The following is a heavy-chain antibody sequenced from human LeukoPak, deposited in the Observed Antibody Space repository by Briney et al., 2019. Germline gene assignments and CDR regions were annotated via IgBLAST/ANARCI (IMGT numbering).Heavy chain of an antibody. J-gene: IGHJ3*02. CDR2: IKSKTDGGTP. CDR3: TTDSDILTGYYRGAFGT. CDR1: GFTFNNAW. Sequence: GGSLRLSCAASGFTFNNAWMSWVRQAPGKGLEWVGCIKSKTDGGTPDCAAPVKGRFTISRDDSKNTLYLQMNSLQTEDTAVYYCTTDSDILTGYYRGAFGTWGQGTMVTVSS. V-gene: IGHV3-15*01. D-gene: IGHD3-9*01.